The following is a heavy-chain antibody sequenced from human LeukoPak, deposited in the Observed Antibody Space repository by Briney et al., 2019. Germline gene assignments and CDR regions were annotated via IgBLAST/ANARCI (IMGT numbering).Heavy chain of an antibody. CDR2: IMPLFGTA. V-gene: IGHV1-69*05. CDR3: ARDVHGDYGSGWFDP. CDR1: GGTFNNSA. J-gene: IGHJ5*02. Sequence: SVKVSFKTSGGTFNNSAISWVRQAPGQGLEWLGGIMPLFGTAGYAQKFQGRVTITKDESTRTVYLELTSLTSDDTAVYYCARDVHGDYGSGWFDPWGQGTLVSVSS. D-gene: IGHD4-17*01.